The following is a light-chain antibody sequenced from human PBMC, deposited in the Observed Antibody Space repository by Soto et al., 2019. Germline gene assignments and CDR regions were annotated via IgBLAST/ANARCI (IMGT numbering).Light chain of an antibody. CDR2: GAS. V-gene: IGKV3-15*01. CDR1: QSVSSN. CDR3: QQYNKWPPWT. J-gene: IGKJ1*01. Sequence: EIVMTQSPATLSVSPGERATLSCRASQSVSSNLAWYQQKPGQAPRLLIYGASTRATGIPARFSGSGSGTEFTLTISSLQYEDFAVYYCQQYNKWPPWTFGQGTKVEIK.